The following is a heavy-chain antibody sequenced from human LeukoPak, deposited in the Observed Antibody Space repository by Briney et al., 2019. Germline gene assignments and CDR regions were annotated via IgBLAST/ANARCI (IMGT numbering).Heavy chain of an antibody. D-gene: IGHD4-17*01. Sequence: GGSLRLSCAASGFTFSSYAMSWVRQAPGKGLEWVSAISGSGGSTYYADSVKGRFTISRDNSKNTLYLQMNSLRAEDTAVYYCAKDPTHSLDYGYYYGMDAWGQGTTVTVSS. CDR2: ISGSGGST. J-gene: IGHJ6*02. CDR1: GFTFSSYA. V-gene: IGHV3-23*01. CDR3: AKDPTHSLDYGYYYGMDA.